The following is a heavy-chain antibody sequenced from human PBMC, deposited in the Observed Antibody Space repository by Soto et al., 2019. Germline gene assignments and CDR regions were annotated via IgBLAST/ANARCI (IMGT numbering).Heavy chain of an antibody. CDR3: ARVRLAANVAYFDF. J-gene: IGHJ4*02. D-gene: IGHD2-15*01. CDR2: IIPIFGTP. Sequence: QVQLVQSGAEVKKPGSSVKVSCKPSGGTFSSYVINWVRQAPGEGLEWMGGIIPIFGTPNYAQQFQGRLTITADESTSAASMDLSSPRSEDTARYYCARVRLAANVAYFDFWGQGTLVTVSS. V-gene: IGHV1-69*01. CDR1: GGTFSSYV.